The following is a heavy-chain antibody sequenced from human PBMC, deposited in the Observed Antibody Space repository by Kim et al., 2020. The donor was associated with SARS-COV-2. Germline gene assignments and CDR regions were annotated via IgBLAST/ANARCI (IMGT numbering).Heavy chain of an antibody. Sequence: GESLKISCKGSGYSFPSYWIIWVRQVPGKGLEWMGTLDPSDSNTKYSPSFQGHVTISPDRSISTAYLQWSSLKASDTAIYYCARRGGEHYYYYGMDVWGQGTTVTVSS. CDR1: GYSFPSYW. J-gene: IGHJ6*02. CDR3: ARRGGEHYYYYGMDV. V-gene: IGHV5-10-1*01. CDR2: LDPSDSNT. D-gene: IGHD2-21*01.